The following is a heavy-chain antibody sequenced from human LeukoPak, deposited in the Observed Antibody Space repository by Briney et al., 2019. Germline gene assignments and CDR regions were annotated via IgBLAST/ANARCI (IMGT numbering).Heavy chain of an antibody. Sequence: ASVKVSCKASGGTFSSYAISWVRQTPGQGLEWMGGIIPIFGTANYAQKLQGRVTMTTDTSTSTAYMELRSLRSDDTAVYYCARVPPPSYCSSTSCNRSNYYYYYMDVWGKGTTVTVSS. CDR1: GGTFSSYA. J-gene: IGHJ6*03. CDR2: IIPIFGTA. V-gene: IGHV1-69*05. CDR3: ARVPPPSYCSSTSCNRSNYYYYYMDV. D-gene: IGHD2-2*01.